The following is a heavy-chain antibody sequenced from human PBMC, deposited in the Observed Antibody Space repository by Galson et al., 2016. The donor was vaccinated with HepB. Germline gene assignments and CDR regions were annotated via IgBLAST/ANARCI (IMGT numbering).Heavy chain of an antibody. D-gene: IGHD6-19*01. CDR3: ARPTDLLYRSGWYGS. Sequence: SETLSLTCAVYGESFSGHYWSWIRQPPGKGLEWIGEISHTGDTNYNPSLKSRVSISVDASKKQFSLNLRSVTAADTAVYYCARPTDLLYRSGWYGSWGQGTQVIVSS. V-gene: IGHV4-34*01. CDR1: GESFSGHY. J-gene: IGHJ5*02. CDR2: ISHTGDT.